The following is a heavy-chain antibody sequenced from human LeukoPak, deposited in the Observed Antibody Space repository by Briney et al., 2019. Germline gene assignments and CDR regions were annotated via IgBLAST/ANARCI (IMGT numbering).Heavy chain of an antibody. D-gene: IGHD6-6*01. CDR1: GGSISNYY. CDR2: IYYSGTT. J-gene: IGHJ4*02. CDR3: ARQYSSSSEAYFDY. Sequence: SETLSLTCTVPGGSISNYYWSWIRQPPGKGLEWIGSIYYSGTTYYNPSLKSRVTIFVDTSKNQFSLKLNSVTAADTAVHYCARQYSSSSEAYFDYWGQGTLDTVSS. V-gene: IGHV4-59*05.